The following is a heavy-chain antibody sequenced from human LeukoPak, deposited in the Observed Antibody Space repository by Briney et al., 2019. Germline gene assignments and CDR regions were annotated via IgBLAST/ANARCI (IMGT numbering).Heavy chain of an antibody. D-gene: IGHD6-13*01. V-gene: IGHV3-11*04. CDR1: GFTFSDYF. CDR3: AKRLPTGIAAAGPLGYFDY. J-gene: IGHJ4*02. CDR2: ITSRGSTI. Sequence: GGSLRLSCTASGFTFSDYFMSWVRQAPGEGLEWVSYITSRGSTIYYADSVKGRFTISRDNAKNSLYLQMNSLRAEDTAVYYCAKRLPTGIAAAGPLGYFDYWGQGTLVTVSS.